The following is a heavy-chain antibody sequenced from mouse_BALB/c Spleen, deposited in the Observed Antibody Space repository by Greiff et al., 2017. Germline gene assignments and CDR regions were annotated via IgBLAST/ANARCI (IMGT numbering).Heavy chain of an antibody. J-gene: IGHJ2*01. V-gene: IGHV5-9-4*01. CDR3: ARGATARGFDY. CDR1: GFTFSSYA. CDR2: ISSGGSYT. D-gene: IGHD1-2*01. Sequence: EVKLMESGGGLVKPGGSLKLSCAASGFTFSSYAMSWVRQSPEKRLEWVAEISSGGSYTYYPDTVTGRFTISRDNAKNTLYLEMSSLRSEDTAMYYCARGATARGFDYWGQGTTLTVSS.